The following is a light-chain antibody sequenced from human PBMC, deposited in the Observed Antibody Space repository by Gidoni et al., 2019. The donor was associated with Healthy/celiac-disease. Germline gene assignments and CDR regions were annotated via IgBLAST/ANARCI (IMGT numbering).Light chain of an antibody. V-gene: IGKV3-20*01. CDR3: QQYGRG. CDR2: GAS. J-gene: IGKJ1*01. Sequence: EIVLTQSPGTLSLSPGERATLSCRASQSVSSSYLAWYQQKPGQAPRLLIYGASSRATGIPDFTLTISRLEPEDFAVYYWQQYGRGFGQGTKVEIK. CDR1: QSVSSSY.